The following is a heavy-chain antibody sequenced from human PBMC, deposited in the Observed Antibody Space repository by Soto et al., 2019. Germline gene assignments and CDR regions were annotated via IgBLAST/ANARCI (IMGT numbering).Heavy chain of an antibody. CDR2: ISSSSSYI. CDR3: ASLVVQAATY. Sequence: EVQLVESGGGLVKPGGSLRLSCAASGFTFSSYSMNWVRQAPGKGLEWVSSISSSSSYIYYADSGKGRITISRDNAKNSLYLQMNSLRAEDTAVYYCASLVVQAATYWGQGTLVTVSS. J-gene: IGHJ4*02. CDR1: GFTFSSYS. V-gene: IGHV3-21*01. D-gene: IGHD2-2*01.